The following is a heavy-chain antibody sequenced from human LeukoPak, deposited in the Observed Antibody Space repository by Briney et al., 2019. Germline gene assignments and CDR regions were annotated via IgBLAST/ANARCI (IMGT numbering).Heavy chain of an antibody. Sequence: PGGSLRLSCAASGFTFDTYAMSWVRQAPGKGLEWVSAISGGGGSTYYADSVKGRFTISRDNSKNTLYLQMNSLRAEDTAVYYCAKINSGAVAYDYWGQGTLVTVPS. J-gene: IGHJ4*02. V-gene: IGHV3-23*01. D-gene: IGHD6-19*01. CDR2: ISGGGGST. CDR1: GFTFDTYA. CDR3: AKINSGAVAYDY.